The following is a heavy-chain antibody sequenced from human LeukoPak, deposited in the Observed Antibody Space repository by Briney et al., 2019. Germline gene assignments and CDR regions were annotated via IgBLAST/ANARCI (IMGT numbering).Heavy chain of an antibody. V-gene: IGHV1-2*02. D-gene: IGHD3-9*01. CDR3: ARGDVLTGPHNWFDP. Sequence: GASVKVSCKASGYTFSAYYIHWVRQAPGQGLEWMGWINPNSGGTNFAQKFQGRVTLTRDTSISTAHMEPSGLRSDDTAVYYCARGDVLTGPHNWFDPWGQGTLVTVPS. CDR2: INPNSGGT. J-gene: IGHJ5*02. CDR1: GYTFSAYY.